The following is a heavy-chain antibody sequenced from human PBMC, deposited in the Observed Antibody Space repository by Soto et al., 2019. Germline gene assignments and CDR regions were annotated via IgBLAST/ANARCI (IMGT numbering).Heavy chain of an antibody. CDR1: GGSVNGYY. CDR2: INHTGAT. J-gene: IGHJ5*02. V-gene: IGHV4-34*02. Sequence: QVHLQQWGAGLLKPSETLSLTCAVYGGSVNGYYWNWIRQPPGKGLEWIGEINHTGATHYNPSLKSRVTMSVDTSKNQFSLRLSSVTAADTAISYCATRITVFGLLIPPFDPWGQGTQVTVSS. CDR3: ATRITVFGLLIPPFDP. D-gene: IGHD3-3*01.